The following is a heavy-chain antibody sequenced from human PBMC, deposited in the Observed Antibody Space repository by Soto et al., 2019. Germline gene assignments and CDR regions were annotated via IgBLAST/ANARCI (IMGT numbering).Heavy chain of an antibody. Sequence: SVKVSCKASGGTFSHSTVAWVRQAPGHRPEWMGMIIPMFGSTNSAQKFRDRVTFSANTYTNTAYMEPSSLRSEDTAVYYCATPSGLLGQYSALPDNWGQGTLVTVSS. CDR1: GGTFSHST. CDR3: ATPSGLLGQYSALPDN. V-gene: IGHV1-69*08. D-gene: IGHD5-12*01. CDR2: IIPMFGST. J-gene: IGHJ4*02.